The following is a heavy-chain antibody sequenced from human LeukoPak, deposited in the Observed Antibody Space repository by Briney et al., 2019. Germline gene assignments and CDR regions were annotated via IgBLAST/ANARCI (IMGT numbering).Heavy chain of an antibody. CDR1: GFTFTNYW. V-gene: IGHV3-66*01. J-gene: IGHJ4*02. Sequence: GGSLRLSCAASGFTFTNYWMSWVRQPPGKGLEWVSVIYSAGSTYYADSVKGRFTISRDNSKNSLYLQMNSLRAEDTAVYYCAREVYWGQGTLVTVSS. CDR2: IYSAGST. CDR3: AREVY.